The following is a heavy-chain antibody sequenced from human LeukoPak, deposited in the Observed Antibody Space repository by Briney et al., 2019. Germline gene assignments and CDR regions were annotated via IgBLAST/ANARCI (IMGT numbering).Heavy chain of an antibody. D-gene: IGHD3-22*01. Sequence: SGTLSLTCAVSGGSISSSNWWSWVRQPPGKGLEWIGEIYHSGSTNYNPSLKSRVTISVDKSKNQFSLKLSSVTAADTAVYYCARDSVYYDSSGYMRDGMDVWGQGTTVTVSS. CDR2: IYHSGST. V-gene: IGHV4-4*02. CDR1: GGSISSSNW. CDR3: ARDSVYYDSSGYMRDGMDV. J-gene: IGHJ6*02.